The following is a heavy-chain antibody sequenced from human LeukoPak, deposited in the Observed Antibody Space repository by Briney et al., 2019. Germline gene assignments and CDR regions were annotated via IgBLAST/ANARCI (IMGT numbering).Heavy chain of an antibody. Sequence: TGGSLRLSCAASGFTFSSYSMNWVRQAPGKGLEWVSHITASGTAMFYADSVKGRFTISRDNAKNSLYLQMNSLRDEDTAVYYCAKAFSGGKWTPDYWGQGTLVTVSS. CDR1: GFTFSSYS. CDR2: ITASGTAM. J-gene: IGHJ4*02. CDR3: AKAFSGGKWTPDY. D-gene: IGHD3-3*02. V-gene: IGHV3-48*02.